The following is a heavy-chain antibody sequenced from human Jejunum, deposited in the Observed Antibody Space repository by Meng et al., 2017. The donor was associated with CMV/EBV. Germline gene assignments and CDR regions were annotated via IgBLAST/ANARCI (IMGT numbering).Heavy chain of an antibody. Sequence: GFTLSRYWMYWVPQTPGKGLVYISRIDGDGGNTDYADSVKGRLTISRDNAKNTLYLQMSSLTAEDTAVYYCARQLVTDFWNAIDYWGRGTLVTVSS. J-gene: IGHJ4*02. D-gene: IGHD3-3*01. CDR2: IDGDGGNT. CDR3: ARQLVTDFWNAIDY. V-gene: IGHV3-74*01. CDR1: GFTLSRYW.